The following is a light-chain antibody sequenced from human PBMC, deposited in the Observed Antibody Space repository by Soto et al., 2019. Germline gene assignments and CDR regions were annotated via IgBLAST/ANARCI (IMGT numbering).Light chain of an antibody. Sequence: QSALTQPPSVSGAPGQRVTISCTGSSSNIGAGYDVNWYQQLPGTAPKLLIYGNSNRPSGVPDRFSGSKSGTSASLAITGLQAEDEADYYCQSYDNRLSCSFGTGTKLTVL. CDR2: GNS. J-gene: IGLJ1*01. CDR3: QSYDNRLSCS. V-gene: IGLV1-40*01. CDR1: SSNIGAGYD.